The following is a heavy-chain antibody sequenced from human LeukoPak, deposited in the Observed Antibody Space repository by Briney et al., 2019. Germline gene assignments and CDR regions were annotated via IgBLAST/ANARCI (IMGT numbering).Heavy chain of an antibody. CDR1: GFTFSSYS. CDR3: ARGGSYGGYHSY. CDR2: ISSSSSYI. Sequence: GGSLRLSCAASGFTFSSYSMNWVRQAPGKGLEWVSSISSSSSYIYYADSVKGRFTISRDNAKNSLYLQMNSLRAEDTALYYCARGGSYGGYHSYWGQGTLVTVSS. D-gene: IGHD4-23*01. V-gene: IGHV3-21*01. J-gene: IGHJ4*02.